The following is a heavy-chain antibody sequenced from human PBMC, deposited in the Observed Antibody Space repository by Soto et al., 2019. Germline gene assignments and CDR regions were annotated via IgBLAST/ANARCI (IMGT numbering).Heavy chain of an antibody. J-gene: IGHJ4*02. CDR1: GGSFSGYY. CDR3: ARMGRRGSPFFMIDY. V-gene: IGHV4-34*01. Sequence: SETLSLTCAVYGGSFSGYYWSWIRQPPGKGLEWIGEINHSGSTNYNPSLKSRVTISVDTSKNQFSLKLSSVTAADTAVYYCARMGRRGSPFFMIDYWGQGTLVTVSS. D-gene: IGHD3-10*01. CDR2: INHSGST.